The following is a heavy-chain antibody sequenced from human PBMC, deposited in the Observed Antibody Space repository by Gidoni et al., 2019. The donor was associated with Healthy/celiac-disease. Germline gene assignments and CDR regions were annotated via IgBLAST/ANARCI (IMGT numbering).Heavy chain of an antibody. D-gene: IGHD5-12*01. Sequence: QVQLVQSGAEVKKPGASVKVSCKASGYTFTSYGISWVRQAPGQGLEWMGWISAYNGNTNYAQKLQGRVTMTTDTSTSTAYMELRSLRSDDKAVYYCARGGGDSGYDYEDYYYYGMDVWGQGTTVTVSS. CDR1: GYTFTSYG. CDR3: ARGGGDSGYDYEDYYYYGMDV. CDR2: ISAYNGNT. J-gene: IGHJ6*02. V-gene: IGHV1-18*01.